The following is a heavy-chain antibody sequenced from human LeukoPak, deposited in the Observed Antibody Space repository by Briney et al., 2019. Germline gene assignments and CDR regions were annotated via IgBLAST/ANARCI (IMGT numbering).Heavy chain of an antibody. CDR3: AKDYFGSIEY. D-gene: IGHD1-26*01. Sequence: GGSLRLSCAASGFPFSVSWMHWVRQVPGEGLVWVSRITSDGSETSYAEFVKGRFTISRDNAKNTVWLQMNSLRAGDTAVYYCAKDYFGSIEYWGQGILVTVSS. CDR2: ITSDGSET. V-gene: IGHV3-74*01. CDR1: GFPFSVSW. J-gene: IGHJ4*02.